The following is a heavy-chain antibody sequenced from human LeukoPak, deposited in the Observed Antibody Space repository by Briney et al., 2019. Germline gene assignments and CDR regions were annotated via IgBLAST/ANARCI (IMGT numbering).Heavy chain of an antibody. Sequence: SVKVSCKASGGTFSSYAISWVRQDPGQGLEWMGGIIPIFGTANYAQKFQGRVTITADESTSTAYMELSSLRSEDTAVYYCARGVYYDILTGYWFDPWGQGTLVTVSS. CDR2: IIPIFGTA. D-gene: IGHD3-9*01. CDR1: GGTFSSYA. V-gene: IGHV1-69*13. CDR3: ARGVYYDILTGYWFDP. J-gene: IGHJ5*02.